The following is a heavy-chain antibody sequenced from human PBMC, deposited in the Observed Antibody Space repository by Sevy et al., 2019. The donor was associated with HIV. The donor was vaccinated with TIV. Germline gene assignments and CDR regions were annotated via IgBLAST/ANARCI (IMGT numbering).Heavy chain of an antibody. CDR2: IWSDGAYQ. D-gene: IGHD3-22*01. CDR3: ARGGYYCDNAADYALDS. V-gene: IGHV3-33*01. CDR1: GFTFSNYA. Sequence: GGCLRLSCAATGFTFSNYAMHWVRQAPGKGMEWVAIIWSDGAYQYHGDSVKGRFTISRDNSKNTLYLQMNNVRVEDTAVYYCARGGYYCDNAADYALDSWGQGTLVTVSS. J-gene: IGHJ4*02.